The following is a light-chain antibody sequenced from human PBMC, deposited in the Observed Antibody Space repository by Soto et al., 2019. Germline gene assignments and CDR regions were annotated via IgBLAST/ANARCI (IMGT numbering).Light chain of an antibody. J-gene: IGLJ2*01. V-gene: IGLV1-47*01. CDR3: ASWDDYVSGVV. CDR2: RNN. Sequence: QSVLPQPPSVSGTPGQRVSISCSGSSSNIGTNYVYWYQQFPGTAPKLLLYRNNQRTSGVPDRFSGSKSGISASLAISGLRSEDEAEYYCASWDDYVSGVVLGGGTKVTVL. CDR1: SSNIGTNY.